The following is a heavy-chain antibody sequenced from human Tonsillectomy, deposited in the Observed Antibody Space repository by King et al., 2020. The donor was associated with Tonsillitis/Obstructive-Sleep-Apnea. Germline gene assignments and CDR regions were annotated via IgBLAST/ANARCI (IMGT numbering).Heavy chain of an antibody. CDR2: IYWVDDK. D-gene: IGHD3-16*01. CDR1: GFSLSTSGVG. J-gene: IGHJ3*02. CDR3: AHRALGDGFDI. V-gene: IGHV2-5*02. Sequence: ITLKESGPTLVKPTQTLTLTCTFSGFSLSTSGVGVGWFRQPPGKALVWLALIYWVDDKRYSPSLKSRLTITKDTSKNQVVLTMTNMDPVDTATYYCAHRALGDGFDIWGQGTMVTVSS.